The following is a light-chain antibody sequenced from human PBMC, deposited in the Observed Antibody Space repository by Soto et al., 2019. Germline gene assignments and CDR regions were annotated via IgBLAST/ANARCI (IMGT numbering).Light chain of an antibody. J-gene: IGLJ3*02. V-gene: IGLV1-40*01. CDR3: QVWDSRGDWRV. CDR1: SSNIGAGYD. CDR2: GNS. Sequence: QSVLTQPPSVSGAPGQRVTISCTGSSSNIGAGYDVHWYQQLPGTAPKLLIYGNSNRPSGVPDRFSGSKSGTSASLAITGLQAEDEADYHCQVWDSRGDWRVFGGGTKVTVL.